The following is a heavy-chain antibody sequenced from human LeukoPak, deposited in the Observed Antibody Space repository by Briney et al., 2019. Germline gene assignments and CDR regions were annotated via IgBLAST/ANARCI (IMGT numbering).Heavy chain of an antibody. CDR2: IIPIFGTA. Sequence: KSGGSLRLSCAASGGTFSSYAISWVRQAPGQGLEWMGGIIPIFGTANYAQKFQGRVTITADKSTSTAYMELSSLRSEDTAVYYCARENRDIRYTGYSNGWYGSGFDYWGQGTLVTVSS. CDR1: GGTFSSYA. V-gene: IGHV1-69*06. J-gene: IGHJ4*02. D-gene: IGHD6-19*01. CDR3: ARENRDIRYTGYSNGWYGSGFDY.